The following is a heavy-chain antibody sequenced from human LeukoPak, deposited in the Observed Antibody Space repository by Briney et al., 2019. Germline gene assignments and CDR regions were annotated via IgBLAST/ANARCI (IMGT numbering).Heavy chain of an antibody. CDR3: AKDGAA. D-gene: IGHD4/OR15-4a*01. J-gene: IGHJ5*02. Sequence: GGSLRLSCAPSGFIFSSYAMNWVRQAPGKGLEWVSGIWGNGDSTYYADSVKGRFTISRDNSKNTLYLQMNSLRAEDTAVYYCAKDGAAWGQGTLVTVSS. V-gene: IGHV3-23*01. CDR1: GFIFSSYA. CDR2: IWGNGDST.